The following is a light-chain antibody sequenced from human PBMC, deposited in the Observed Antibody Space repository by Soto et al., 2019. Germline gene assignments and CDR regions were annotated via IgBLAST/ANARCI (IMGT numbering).Light chain of an antibody. Sequence: DIQMTQSPSTLSASVGDTVTITCRASQSISNWLAWYQQKPGQAPKLLIHKASTLESGVPSRFSGSGSGTEFTLTISSLQPDDFATFYCQRYDRFPDTWGQGPKLEIK. CDR2: KAS. CDR3: QRYDRFPDT. V-gene: IGKV1-5*03. J-gene: IGKJ2*01. CDR1: QSISNW.